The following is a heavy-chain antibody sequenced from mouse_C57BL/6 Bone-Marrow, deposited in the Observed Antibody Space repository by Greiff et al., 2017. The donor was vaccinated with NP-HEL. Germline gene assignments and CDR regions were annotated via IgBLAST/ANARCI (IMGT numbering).Heavy chain of an antibody. Sequence: QVQLQQPGAELVKPGASVKLSCKASGYTFTSYWMQWVKQRPGQGLEWIGEIAPSDSSTNYNQKFKGKATLTVDPSSSTAYMQLSSLTSEDSAVYYCATTVVATHYFDYWGQGTTLTVSS. V-gene: IGHV1-50*01. CDR1: GYTFTSYW. D-gene: IGHD1-1*01. CDR2: IAPSDSST. J-gene: IGHJ2*01. CDR3: ATTVVATHYFDY.